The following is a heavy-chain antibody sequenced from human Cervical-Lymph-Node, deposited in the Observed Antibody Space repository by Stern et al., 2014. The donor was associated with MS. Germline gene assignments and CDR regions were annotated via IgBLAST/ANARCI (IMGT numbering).Heavy chain of an antibody. Sequence: QLQLQESGPGLVKPSETLSLTCTVSGDSINSGDFHWSWVCQSPGKGLEWIGYIYYSGRNYNNPSLKSRVTMSIDTSTNQFSLNLTSVTAADTALYYCARMKTGLRENRGFDFWGQGTQVTVSS. V-gene: IGHV4-30-4*01. CDR1: GDSINSGDFH. CDR3: ARMKTGLRENRGFDF. CDR2: IYYSGRN. D-gene: IGHD4-17*01. J-gene: IGHJ4*02.